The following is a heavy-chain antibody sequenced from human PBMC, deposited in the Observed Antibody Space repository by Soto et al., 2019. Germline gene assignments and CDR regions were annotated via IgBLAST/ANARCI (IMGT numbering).Heavy chain of an antibody. Sequence: PSETLSLTCAVYGGSFSGYYWSWIRQPPGKGLEWIGEINHSGSTNYNPSLKSRVTISVDTSKNQFSLKLSSVTAADTAVYYCARVYSIIAAPNSFDPWDQGTLVTGSS. CDR3: ARVYSIIAAPNSFDP. CDR1: GGSFSGYY. CDR2: INHSGST. V-gene: IGHV4-34*01. D-gene: IGHD6-13*01. J-gene: IGHJ5*02.